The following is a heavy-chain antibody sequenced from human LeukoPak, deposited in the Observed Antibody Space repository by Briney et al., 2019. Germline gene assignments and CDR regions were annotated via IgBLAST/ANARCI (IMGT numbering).Heavy chain of an antibody. D-gene: IGHD3-16*01. J-gene: IGHJ4*02. V-gene: IGHV4-39*07. CDR3: ARDDYVPGGY. Sequence: SETLSLTCTVSGGSISSSSYYWGWVRQPPGKGLEWIASLYYSGSTYYNPSLKSRVTISVDTSKNQFSLKLSSVTAADTAVYYCARDDYVPGGYWGQGTLVTVSS. CDR1: GGSISSSSYY. CDR2: LYYSGST.